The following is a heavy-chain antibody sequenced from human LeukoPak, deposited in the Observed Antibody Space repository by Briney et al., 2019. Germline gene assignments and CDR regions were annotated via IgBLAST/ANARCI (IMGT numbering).Heavy chain of an antibody. V-gene: IGHV4-59*08. CDR1: GGSISSYY. CDR2: IYYSGST. CDR3: AREDSSSWEHAFDI. D-gene: IGHD6-13*01. Sequence: SETLSLTCTVSGGSISSYYWSWIRQPPGKGLEWIGYIYYSGSTNYNPSLKSRVTISVDTSKNQFSLKLSSVTAADTAVYYCAREDSSSWEHAFDIWGQGTMVTVSS. J-gene: IGHJ3*02.